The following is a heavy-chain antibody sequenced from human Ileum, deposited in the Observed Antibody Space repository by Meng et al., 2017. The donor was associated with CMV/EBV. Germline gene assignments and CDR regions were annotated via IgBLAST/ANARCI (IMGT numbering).Heavy chain of an antibody. J-gene: IGHJ3*02. V-gene: IGHV3-30*02. CDR2: IPHDGSNK. D-gene: IGHD6-13*01. CDR1: GFTFGSFA. Sequence: GESLKISCAASGFTFGSFALSWLRQAPGKGLEWVTFIPHDGSNKFYADSVKGRFTTSRDNSKNIVYLQMNNLRIEDTAVYYCANGEGSRWDDAFDIWGPGTMVTVSS. CDR3: ANGEGSRWDDAFDI.